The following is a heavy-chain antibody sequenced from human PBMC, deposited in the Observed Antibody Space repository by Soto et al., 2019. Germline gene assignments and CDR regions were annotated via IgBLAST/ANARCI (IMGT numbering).Heavy chain of an antibody. V-gene: IGHV1-46*01. CDR1: GYTLTSYY. D-gene: IGHD1-7*01. Sequence: ASVKVSCTAFGYTLTSYYMHWVRQAPAQGREWMGIINPSGGSTSYAQKFQGRVTMTRDTSTSTVYMELNSLRPDDTAMYYCARDGVSSTEYTWNYGTYFDYWGQGALVTVSS. CDR3: ARDGVSSTEYTWNYGTYFDY. J-gene: IGHJ4*02. CDR2: INPSGGST.